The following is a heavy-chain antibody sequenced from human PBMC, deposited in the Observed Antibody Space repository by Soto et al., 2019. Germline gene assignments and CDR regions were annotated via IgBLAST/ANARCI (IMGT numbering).Heavy chain of an antibody. CDR3: ARVPAMTTVTTFLGYMDV. J-gene: IGHJ6*03. Sequence: QVQLVQSGAEVKKPGASVKVSCKASGYTFTSYGISWVRQAPGQGLEWMGWISAYNGNTNYAQKLQGRVTMTTDTSTSTAYMELRSLRSDDTAVYYCARVPAMTTVTTFLGYMDVWGKGTTVTVSS. D-gene: IGHD4-4*01. CDR2: ISAYNGNT. V-gene: IGHV1-18*01. CDR1: GYTFTSYG.